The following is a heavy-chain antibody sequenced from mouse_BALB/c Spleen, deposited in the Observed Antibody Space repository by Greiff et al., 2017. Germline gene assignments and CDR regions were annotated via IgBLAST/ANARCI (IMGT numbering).Heavy chain of an antibody. Sequence: SGPELVKPGASVKMSCKASGYTFTSYVMHWVKQKPGQGLEWIGYINPYNDGTKYNEKFKGKATLTSDKSSSTAYMELSSLTSEDSAVYYCAKPPYGSSPWFAYWGQGTLVTVSA. V-gene: IGHV1-14*01. CDR3: AKPPYGSSPWFAY. D-gene: IGHD1-1*01. CDR1: GYTFTSYV. CDR2: INPYNDGT. J-gene: IGHJ3*01.